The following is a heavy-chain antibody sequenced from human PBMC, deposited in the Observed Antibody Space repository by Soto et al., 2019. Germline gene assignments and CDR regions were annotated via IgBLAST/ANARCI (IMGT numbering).Heavy chain of an antibody. D-gene: IGHD2-15*01. Sequence: QLQLQESGPGLVKPSETLSLTCTVSGGSISSSSYYWGWIRQPPGKGLEWIGSIYYSGSTYYNPSLKSRVTISVDTSKNLFSLKLSSVTAADTAVYYCARRDIVVVVAATHVEYWGQGTLVTVSS. V-gene: IGHV4-39*01. J-gene: IGHJ4*02. CDR1: GGSISSSSYY. CDR3: ARRDIVVVVAATHVEY. CDR2: IYYSGST.